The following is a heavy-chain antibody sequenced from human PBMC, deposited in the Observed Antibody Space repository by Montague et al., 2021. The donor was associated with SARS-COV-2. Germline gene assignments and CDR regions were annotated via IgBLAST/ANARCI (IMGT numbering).Heavy chain of an antibody. J-gene: IGHJ5*02. CDR3: ARLRRGTYYVTFDP. V-gene: IGHV4-59*12. CDR2: IYYSETT. CDR1: GGSITNYY. Sequence: SETLSLTCTVSGGSITNYYWTWIRQPPGRGLEWIGYIYYSETTNYNPSLKSRVTMSIDTSKNQFSLSLTSVTAADSAVYYCARLRRGTYYVTFDPWGQGTLVSVSS. D-gene: IGHD3-22*01.